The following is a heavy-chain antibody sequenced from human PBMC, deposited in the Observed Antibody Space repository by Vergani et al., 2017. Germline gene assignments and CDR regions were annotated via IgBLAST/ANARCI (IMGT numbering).Heavy chain of an antibody. Sequence: QVQLVQSGAEVKKPGASVKVSCKASGYTFTSYYMHWVRQAPGRGLEWMGIINPSGGNTSYAQKFQGRVTMTRDTSTSTVYMELSSLRSEDTAGYYCARDSRYCSSTICYVGRDWFDPWGQGTLVTVSS. CDR3: ARDSRYCSSTICYVGRDWFDP. CDR2: INPSGGNT. J-gene: IGHJ5*02. CDR1: GYTFTSYY. V-gene: IGHV1-46*01. D-gene: IGHD2-2*01.